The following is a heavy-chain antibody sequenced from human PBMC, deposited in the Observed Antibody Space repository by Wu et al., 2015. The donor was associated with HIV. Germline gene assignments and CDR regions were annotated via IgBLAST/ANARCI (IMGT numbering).Heavy chain of an antibody. J-gene: IGHJ1*01. CDR2: INPNTGDT. D-gene: IGHD6-13*01. Sequence: QVQLVQSGAEVKKPGASVKVSCETSGYIFTDYHMNWVRLAPGQGLEWMGWINPNTGDTHYARKFQGRVSMTRDTSISTAYMELNRLTSDDTAVYYCARLPRLAAAAALEAEYFQYWGQGTLLTVSS. V-gene: IGHV1-2*02. CDR1: GYIFTDYH. CDR3: ARLPRLAAAAALEAEYFQY.